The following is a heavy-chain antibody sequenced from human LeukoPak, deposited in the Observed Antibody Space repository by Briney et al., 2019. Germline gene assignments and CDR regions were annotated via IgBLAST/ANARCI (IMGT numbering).Heavy chain of an antibody. CDR2: INPNSGGT. Sequence: ASVKVSCKASGYTFTGYYMHWARQAPGQGLEWMGWINPNSGGTNYAQKFQGRVTMTRDTSISTAYMELSRLRSDDTAVYYCARLREYSSSREAIDIWGQGTMVTVSS. CDR1: GYTFTGYY. CDR3: ARLREYSSSREAIDI. V-gene: IGHV1-2*02. J-gene: IGHJ3*02. D-gene: IGHD6-6*01.